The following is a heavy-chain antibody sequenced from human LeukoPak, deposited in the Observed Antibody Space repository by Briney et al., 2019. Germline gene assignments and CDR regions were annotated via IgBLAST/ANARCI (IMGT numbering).Heavy chain of an antibody. CDR2: IYITGST. J-gene: IGHJ4*02. Sequence: PSETLSLTCTVSNGSVSPYYWSWIRRPAGQGLEWIGLIYITGSTTYSPSLKSRVTMSIDTSKNQFSLNPSSVTAADTAVYFCARGSRRSDFDYWGPGALVLVSS. V-gene: IGHV4-4*07. CDR3: ARGSRRSDFDY. CDR1: NGSVSPYY.